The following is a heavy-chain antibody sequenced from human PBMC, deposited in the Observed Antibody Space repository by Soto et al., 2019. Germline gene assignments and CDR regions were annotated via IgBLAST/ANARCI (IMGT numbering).Heavy chain of an antibody. Sequence: EVQLVESGGGLVQPGRSLRLSCVASGFTADDYALHWVRQAPGKGLEWVSGISSNSDTIHYADSVKGRFTIPRDNAKNFLFLQMNSLRPEDTAVYYCAKDMKWGGMTTIHYFDSWCQGTLVTVSS. CDR3: AKDMKWGGMTTIHYFDS. J-gene: IGHJ4*02. CDR1: GFTADDYA. CDR2: ISSNSDTI. V-gene: IGHV3-9*02. D-gene: IGHD4-17*01.